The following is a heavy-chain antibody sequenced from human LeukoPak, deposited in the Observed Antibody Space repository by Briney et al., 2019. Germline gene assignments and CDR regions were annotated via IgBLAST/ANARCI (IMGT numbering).Heavy chain of an antibody. D-gene: IGHD4-17*01. J-gene: IGHJ4*02. V-gene: IGHV4-34*01. CDR3: ARASVTTSGYYLDY. CDR2: INHSGST. Sequence: SETLSLTCAVYGGSFSGYYWSWIRQPPGKGLEWIGEINHSGSTNYNPSLKSRVTISVDTSKNQFSLKLSSVTAADTAVYYCARASVTTSGYYLDYWGQGTLVTVSS. CDR1: GGSFSGYY.